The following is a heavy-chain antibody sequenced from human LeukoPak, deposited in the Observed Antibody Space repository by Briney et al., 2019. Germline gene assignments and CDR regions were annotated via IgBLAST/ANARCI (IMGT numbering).Heavy chain of an antibody. CDR3: ARGKGNYGDPASFDY. D-gene: IGHD4-17*01. CDR1: GYTFTSYG. V-gene: IGHV1-18*01. J-gene: IGHJ4*02. CDR2: ISVYNGNT. Sequence: ASVKVSCKASGYTFTSYGISWVRQAPGQRLEWMGWISVYNGNTNYAQKLQGRVTMTTDTSTSTVYMEVRSLRSDDTAVYYCARGKGNYGDPASFDYWGQGTLVTVSS.